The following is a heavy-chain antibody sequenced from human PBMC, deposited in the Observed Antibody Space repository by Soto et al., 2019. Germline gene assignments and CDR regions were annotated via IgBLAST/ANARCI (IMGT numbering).Heavy chain of an antibody. CDR3: ARGDSTDCSNGVCSFFYNHDMDV. J-gene: IGHJ6*02. D-gene: IGHD2-8*01. V-gene: IGHV1-2*04. CDR1: GYSFTDYH. CDR2: INPKSGGT. Sequence: ASVKVSCKASGYSFTDYHIHWVRQAPGQGLEWLGRINPKSGGTSTAQKFQGWVTMTTDTSISSASMELTRLTSDDTAIYYCARGDSTDCSNGVCSFFYNHDMDVWGQGTTVTVSS.